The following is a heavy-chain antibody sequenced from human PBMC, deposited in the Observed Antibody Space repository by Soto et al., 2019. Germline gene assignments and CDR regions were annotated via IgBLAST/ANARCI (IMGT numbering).Heavy chain of an antibody. CDR2: ISSTAGKTS. D-gene: IGHD3-10*01. V-gene: IGHV3-23*01. J-gene: IGHJ6*02. CDR3: AKGVLSFHYGMEV. Sequence: EVKLLQSGGGVVPPGGSLRLSCATSGFTFNTYPMTWVRQAPGKRLEWVSSISSTAGKTSSYADSVKGRFAISRDFSDNTVYLQMDNLRVDDTAVYFCAKGVLSFHYGMEVWGQGTTVTVSS. CDR1: GFTFNTYP.